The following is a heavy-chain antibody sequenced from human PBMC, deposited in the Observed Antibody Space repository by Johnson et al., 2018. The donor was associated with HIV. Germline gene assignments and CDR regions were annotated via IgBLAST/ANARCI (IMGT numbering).Heavy chain of an antibody. Sequence: MLLVESGGGLVQPGGSLRLSCAASGFTFDDYGMSWVRQAPGKGLEWVSGINWNGGSRGYADYVNGRFTISRDNAKNSVYLQMNSLRAEDTAVYYCAKVGDSPDAFDIWGQGTMVTVSS. CDR2: INWNGGSR. CDR3: AKVGDSPDAFDI. J-gene: IGHJ3*02. CDR1: GFTFDDYG. D-gene: IGHD3-16*01. V-gene: IGHV3-20*04.